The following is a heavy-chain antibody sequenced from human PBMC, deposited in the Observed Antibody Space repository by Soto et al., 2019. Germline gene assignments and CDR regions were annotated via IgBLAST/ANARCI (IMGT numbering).Heavy chain of an antibody. D-gene: IGHD4-17*01. Sequence: PSETLSLTCSVSGGSIGSYYWSWIRQPPGKGLEWIGYIYYSGSTNYNPSLKSRVTISVDTSKNQFSLKLSSVTAADTAVYYCARRYGGCFDFWGQGTLVTVSS. CDR1: GGSIGSYY. CDR3: ARRYGGCFDF. V-gene: IGHV4-59*08. J-gene: IGHJ4*02. CDR2: IYYSGST.